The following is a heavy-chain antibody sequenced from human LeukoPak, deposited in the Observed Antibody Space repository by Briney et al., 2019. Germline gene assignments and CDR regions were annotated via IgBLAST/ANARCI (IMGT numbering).Heavy chain of an antibody. J-gene: IGHJ4*02. V-gene: IGHV4-59*08. CDR1: GGPISSYY. Sequence: SETLSLTCSVSGGPISSYYWSWIRQSPGKGLEWIGYIYYSGSTNYNPSLKSRVTISVDTSKNQFSLKLSSVTAADTAVYYCARAYCGGDCYLDYWGQGTLVTVSS. CDR2: IYYSGST. D-gene: IGHD2-21*02. CDR3: ARAYCGGDCYLDY.